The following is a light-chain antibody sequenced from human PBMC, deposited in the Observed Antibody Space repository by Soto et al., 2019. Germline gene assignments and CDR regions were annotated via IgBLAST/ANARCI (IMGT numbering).Light chain of an antibody. V-gene: IGLV2-8*01. J-gene: IGLJ3*02. CDR1: SSDVGAYKY. CDR3: TSYVGNDIWV. Sequence: QSVLTQPPSASGSPGQSVTISCTGTSSDVGAYKYVSWYQQYPGKAPKLMIYEVTKRPSGVPDRFSGSKSGNTASLTVPGLQAEDEADYYCTSYVGNDIWVFGGGTKLTVL. CDR2: EVT.